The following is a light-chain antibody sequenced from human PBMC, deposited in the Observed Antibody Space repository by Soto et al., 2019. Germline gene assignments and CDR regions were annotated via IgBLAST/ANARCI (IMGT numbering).Light chain of an antibody. CDR1: QSINNY. J-gene: IGKJ4*01. V-gene: IGKV3-11*01. CDR3: QYRGIWPPGAT. CDR2: DAS. Sequence: EIVLTQSPVTLSLSPGERATLSCSASQSINNYLAWYQQKPGQPPRLLIYDASNRATAIPVRFSGSESGTDFTLTISSLEAEDSAVYYCQYRGIWPPGATFGGGTKVEIK.